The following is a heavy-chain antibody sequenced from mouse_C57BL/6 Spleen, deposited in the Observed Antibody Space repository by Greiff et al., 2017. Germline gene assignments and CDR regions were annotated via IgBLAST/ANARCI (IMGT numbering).Heavy chain of an antibody. V-gene: IGHV2-2*01. D-gene: IGHD2-4*01. Sequence: VKVVESGPGLVQPSQSLSITCTASGFSLTSYGVHWVRQSPGKGLEWLGVIWSGGSTDYNAAFISRLSISKDNSKSQVFFKMNSLQADDTAIYYCARKDDYDVYYAMDYWGQGTSVTVSS. CDR3: ARKDDYDVYYAMDY. CDR1: GFSLTSYG. CDR2: IWSGGST. J-gene: IGHJ4*01.